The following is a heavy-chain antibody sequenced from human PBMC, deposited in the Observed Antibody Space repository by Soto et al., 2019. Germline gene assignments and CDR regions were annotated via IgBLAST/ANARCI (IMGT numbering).Heavy chain of an antibody. J-gene: IGHJ6*02. D-gene: IGHD3-3*01. CDR2: INPSGGST. Sequence: ASVKVSCKASGYTFTSYYMHWVRLAPGQGLEWMGIINPSGGSTSYAQKFQGRVTMTRDTSTSTVYMELSSLRSEDTAVYYCARVSNDFWSGYQYYYYYGMDVWGQGTTVTVSS. V-gene: IGHV1-46*01. CDR1: GYTFTSYY. CDR3: ARVSNDFWSGYQYYYYYGMDV.